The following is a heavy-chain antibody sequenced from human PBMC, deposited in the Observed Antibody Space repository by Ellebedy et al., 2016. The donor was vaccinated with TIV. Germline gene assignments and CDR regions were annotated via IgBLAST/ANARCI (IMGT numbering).Heavy chain of an antibody. D-gene: IGHD4-17*01. V-gene: IGHV1-46*01. J-gene: IGHJ6*03. CDR1: GYSFSSYY. CDR3: ARGTTVRAYMDV. CDR2: INPSGGST. Sequence: AASVKVPCKATGYSFSSYYMHWARQAPGQELEWMGIINPSGGSTTYLQKFQGKFTLTRDKSTSTVYMEMNSLTSVDTAVYYCARGTTVRAYMDVWGKGTTVTVSS.